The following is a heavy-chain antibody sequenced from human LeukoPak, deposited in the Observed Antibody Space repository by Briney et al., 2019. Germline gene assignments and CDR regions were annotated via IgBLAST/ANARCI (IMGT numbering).Heavy chain of an antibody. CDR3: ATPFTIFQHWYFDL. CDR1: GYTLTELS. J-gene: IGHJ2*01. CDR2: FDPEDGET. Sequence: ASVKVSCKVSGYTLTELSMHWVRQAPGKGLEWMGGFDPEDGETIYAQKFQGRVTMTEDTSTDTAYMELSSLRSEDTAVYYCATPFTIFQHWYFDLWGRGTLVTVSS. V-gene: IGHV1-24*01. D-gene: IGHD3-3*01.